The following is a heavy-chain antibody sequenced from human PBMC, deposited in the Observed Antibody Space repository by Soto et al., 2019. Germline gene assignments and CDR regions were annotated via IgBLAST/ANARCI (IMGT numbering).Heavy chain of an antibody. CDR3: ARTYCTTTSCQAHGMDV. V-gene: IGHV4-61*01. CDR2: LYYNTNT. J-gene: IGHJ6*02. Sequence: QVQLQESGPGLVKPSETLSLTCKVSGGSVNSGSYYWTWIRQPPGKGLEWIGYLYYNTNTNYNPSLKSRVTISVDTSKNQFSLKLSSVTAADTAVYYCARTYCTTTSCQAHGMDVWGQGTTVTVSS. D-gene: IGHD2-2*01. CDR1: GGSVNSGSYY.